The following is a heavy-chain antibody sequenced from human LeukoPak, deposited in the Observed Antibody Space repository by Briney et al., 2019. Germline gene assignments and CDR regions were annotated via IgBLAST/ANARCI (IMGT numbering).Heavy chain of an antibody. CDR2: IYYSGST. V-gene: IGHV4-39*07. D-gene: IGHD2-2*01. CDR1: GGSISSSSYY. CDR3: ARVSTSPTYYFDY. J-gene: IGHJ4*02. Sequence: SETLSLTCTVSGGSISSSSYYWGWIRQPPGKGLEWIGSIYYSGSTYYNPSLKSRVTISVDTSKNQFSLKLSSVTAADTAVYYCARVSTSPTYYFDYWGQGTLVTVS.